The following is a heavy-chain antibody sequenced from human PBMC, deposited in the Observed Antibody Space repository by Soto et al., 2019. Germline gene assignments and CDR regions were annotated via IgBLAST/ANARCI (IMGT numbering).Heavy chain of an antibody. D-gene: IGHD6-19*01. Sequence: QLQLQESGSGLVKPSQTLSLTCAVSGGSISSGGYSWSWIRQPPGKGLEWIGYTYHSGSTYYNPSLKGRVTISVDRAKNQFSLKRGSVTAADTAVHYCARAGGLGAVAVAYWAQGTLVTVSS. CDR2: TYHSGST. J-gene: IGHJ4*02. CDR3: ARAGGLGAVAVAY. CDR1: GGSISSGGYS. V-gene: IGHV4-30-2*01.